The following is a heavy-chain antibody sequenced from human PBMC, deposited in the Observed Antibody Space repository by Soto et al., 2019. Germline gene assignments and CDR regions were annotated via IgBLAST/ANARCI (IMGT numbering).Heavy chain of an antibody. CDR2: ISNSGRT. D-gene: IGHD2-21*01. Sequence: QVQLQESGPGLAEPSQTLSLTCTVSGVSVSSGGYFWSWIRQCPGKGLEWIGYISNSGRTSSNPSLKSRVALSTDTSKNQFFLKLTSVTAADTAVYYCASRLPGEHFVGVFDFWGHGTLVTVSS. CDR1: GVSVSSGGYF. CDR3: ASRLPGEHFVGVFDF. V-gene: IGHV4-31*03. J-gene: IGHJ4*01.